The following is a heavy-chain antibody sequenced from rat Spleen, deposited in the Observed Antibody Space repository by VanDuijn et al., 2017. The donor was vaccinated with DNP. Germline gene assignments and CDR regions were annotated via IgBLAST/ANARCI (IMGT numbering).Heavy chain of an antibody. D-gene: IGHD4-3*01. V-gene: IGHV5-7*01. CDR2: INPSGGST. CDR1: GLTFTDYG. CDR3: VRWNSGHFDY. J-gene: IGHJ2*01. Sequence: EVQLVESGGGLVQPGRSLKLSCTASGLTFTDYGMAWVRQAPKKGLEWVATINPSGGSTYYRDSVKGRFTISRDNAKSTLYLQMNSLRSEDMATYYCVRWNSGHFDYWGQGVMVTVSS.